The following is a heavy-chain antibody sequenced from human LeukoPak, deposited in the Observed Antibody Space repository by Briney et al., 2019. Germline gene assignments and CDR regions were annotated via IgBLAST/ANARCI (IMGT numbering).Heavy chain of an antibody. J-gene: IGHJ3*02. CDR3: AGKGASGAFDI. V-gene: IGHV4-34*01. Sequence: KPSETLSLTCAVYGGSFGGYYWSWIRQPPGKGLEWIGEINHSGSTNYNPSLKSRVTISVDTSKNQFSLKLSSVTAADTAVYYCAGKGASGAFDIWGQGTMVTVSS. D-gene: IGHD4/OR15-4a*01. CDR2: INHSGST. CDR1: GGSFGGYY.